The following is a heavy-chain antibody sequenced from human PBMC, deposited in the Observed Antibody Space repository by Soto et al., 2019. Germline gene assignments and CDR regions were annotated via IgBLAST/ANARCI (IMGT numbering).Heavy chain of an antibody. Sequence: PSETLSLTCALYGGSFSGYYWSWIRQPPGKGLEWIGEINHSGSTNYNPSLKSRVTISVDTSKNQFSLKLSSVTAADTAVYYCARGAGYSYGYYYGMDVWGQGTTVT. CDR2: INHSGST. D-gene: IGHD5-18*01. CDR3: ARGAGYSYGYYYGMDV. CDR1: GGSFSGYY. J-gene: IGHJ6*02. V-gene: IGHV4-34*01.